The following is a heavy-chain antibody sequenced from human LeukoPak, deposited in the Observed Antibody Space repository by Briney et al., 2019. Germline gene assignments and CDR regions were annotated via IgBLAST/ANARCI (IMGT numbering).Heavy chain of an antibody. CDR1: GLTVSSYA. CDR2: IIGSAVNT. J-gene: IGHJ4*02. D-gene: IGHD5-12*01. Sequence: PGESLRLSCGASGLTVSSYAMSWVRQAPGKGLEWVSTIIGSAVNTYYADSVKGRFTISRDDSKNTVYLQMNSLRAEDTAVYSCAKYTSGTSYRGLDQWGQGTLDTVSS. V-gene: IGHV3-23*01. CDR3: AKYTSGTSYRGLDQ.